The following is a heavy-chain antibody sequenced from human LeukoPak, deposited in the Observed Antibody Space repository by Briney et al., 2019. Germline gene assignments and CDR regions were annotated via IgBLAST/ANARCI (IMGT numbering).Heavy chain of an antibody. V-gene: IGHV3-30*18. CDR3: AKELLGAFDI. CDR1: GFTFSSYG. J-gene: IGHJ3*02. CDR2: ISYDGSNK. D-gene: IGHD1-26*01. Sequence: PGGSLRLSCAASGFTFSSYGMHWVRQAPGKGLEWVAVISYDGSNKYYADSVKGRFTISRDNSKNTLYLQMNSLRAGDTAVYYCAKELLGAFDIWGQGTMVTVSS.